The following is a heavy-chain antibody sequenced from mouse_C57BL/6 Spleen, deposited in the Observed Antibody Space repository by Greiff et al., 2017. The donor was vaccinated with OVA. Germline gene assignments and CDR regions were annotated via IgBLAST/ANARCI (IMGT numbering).Heavy chain of an antibody. CDR2: IYPSDSET. CDR1: GYTFTSYW. CDR3: ARSSDYGSSLDC. J-gene: IGHJ2*01. D-gene: IGHD1-1*01. V-gene: IGHV1-61*01. Sequence: VQLQQPGAELVRPGSSVKLSCKASGYTFTSYWMDWVKQRPGQGLEWIGNIYPSDSETHYNQKFKDKATLTVDKSSSTAYMQLSSLTSEDSAVYYCARSSDYGSSLDCWGQGTTLTVSS.